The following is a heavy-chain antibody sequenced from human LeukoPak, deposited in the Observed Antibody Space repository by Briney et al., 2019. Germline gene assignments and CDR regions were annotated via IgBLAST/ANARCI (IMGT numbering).Heavy chain of an antibody. D-gene: IGHD3-10*01. V-gene: IGHV4-34*01. CDR2: INHSGST. Sequence: SETLSLTCAVYGGSFSGYYWSWIRQPPGKGLEWIGEINHSGSTNYNPSLKSRVTILVDTSKNQFSLKLSSVTAADTAVYYCARGGTFVTMVRGVTRTFDYWGQGTLVTVSS. CDR3: ARGGTFVTMVRGVTRTFDY. J-gene: IGHJ4*02. CDR1: GGSFSGYY.